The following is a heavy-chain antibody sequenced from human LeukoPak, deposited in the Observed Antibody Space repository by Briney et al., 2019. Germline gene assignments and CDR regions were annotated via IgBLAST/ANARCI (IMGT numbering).Heavy chain of an antibody. CDR3: AKIVVITGTDYFDY. J-gene: IGHJ4*02. Sequence: GGSLRLSCAASGFTVSNEYMTWVRQASGKGLEWLSVIYRDGSTYYADSVKGRFTTSRDNSKNTVYLQMSSLRAEDTAVYYCAKIVVITGTDYFDYWGQGTLVTVSS. CDR1: GFTVSNEY. CDR2: IYRDGST. V-gene: IGHV3-53*01. D-gene: IGHD3-22*01.